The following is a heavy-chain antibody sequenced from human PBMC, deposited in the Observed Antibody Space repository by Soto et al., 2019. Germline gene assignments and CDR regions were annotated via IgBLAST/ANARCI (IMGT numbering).Heavy chain of an antibody. J-gene: IGHJ3*02. CDR1: GFTFSSYS. V-gene: IGHV3-21*01. Sequence: GGSLRLSCAASGFTFSSYSMNWVRQAPGKGLEWVSSISSSSSYIYYADSVKGRFTISRDNAKNSLYLQMNSLRAEDTAVYHCDKDMLDARLEPDAFDIWGQGTMVTVSS. D-gene: IGHD3-10*02. CDR2: ISSSSSYI. CDR3: DKDMLDARLEPDAFDI.